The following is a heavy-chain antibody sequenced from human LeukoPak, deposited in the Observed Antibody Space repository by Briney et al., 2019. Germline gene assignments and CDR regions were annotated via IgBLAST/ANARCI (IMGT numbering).Heavy chain of an antibody. Sequence: ASVKVSCKASGYTFTSYGISWVRQAPGQGLEWMGWISAYNGNTNYAQKLQGRVTMTTDTSTSTAYMELRSLRSDDTAVYYCARNQWLVRTGSLRTVDYWGQGTLVTVSS. CDR3: ARNQWLVRTGSLRTVDY. CDR2: ISAYNGNT. V-gene: IGHV1-18*01. CDR1: GYTFTSYG. D-gene: IGHD6-19*01. J-gene: IGHJ4*02.